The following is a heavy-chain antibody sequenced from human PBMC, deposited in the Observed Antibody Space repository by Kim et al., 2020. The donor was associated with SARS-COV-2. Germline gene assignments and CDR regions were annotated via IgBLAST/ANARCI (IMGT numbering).Heavy chain of an antibody. Sequence: ASVKVSCKASGYTFTSYDINWVRQATGQGLEWMGWMNPNSGNTGYAQKFQGRVTMTRNTSISTAYMELSSLRSEDTAVYYCARGPSSSGYYYVDYWGQGTLVTVSS. D-gene: IGHD3-22*01. CDR1: GYTFTSYD. J-gene: IGHJ4*02. CDR3: ARGPSSSGYYYVDY. CDR2: MNPNSGNT. V-gene: IGHV1-8*01.